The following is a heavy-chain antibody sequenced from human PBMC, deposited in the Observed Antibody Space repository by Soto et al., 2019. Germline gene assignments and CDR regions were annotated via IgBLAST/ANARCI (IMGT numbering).Heavy chain of an antibody. D-gene: IGHD3-22*01. V-gene: IGHV3-30*18. J-gene: IGHJ5*02. CDR2: ISYDGTNK. CDR3: AKDSSGYLNWFDP. CDR1: GFTFSSSA. Sequence: QVQLVESGGGVVQPGRSLRLSCAASGFTFSSSARHWVRQAPGKGLEWVAIISYDGTNKDYADSVKGRFTISRDNSKNMLYLQMNSLRAVQTAVYYCAKDSSGYLNWFDPWGQGSLVT.